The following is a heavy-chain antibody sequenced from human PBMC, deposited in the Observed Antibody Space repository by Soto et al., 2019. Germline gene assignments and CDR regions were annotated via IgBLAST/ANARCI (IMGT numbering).Heavy chain of an antibody. J-gene: IGHJ5*02. CDR3: ARNGGYRSSASCFANWFDP. D-gene: IGHD2-2*01. V-gene: IGHV4-39*01. Sequence: SDTLSLTCTVSGGSISSSDYYWGWIRQPPGKGLEWIGSIYYSGSTYYNPSLKSRVTISVDTSKNQFSLKLNSVTAADTAVYYCARNGGYRSSASCFANWFDPWGQGTLVTVSS. CDR1: GGSISSSDYY. CDR2: IYYSGST.